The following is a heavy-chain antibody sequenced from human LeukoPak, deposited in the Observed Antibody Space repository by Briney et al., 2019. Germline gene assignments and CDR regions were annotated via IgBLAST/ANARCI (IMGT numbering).Heavy chain of an antibody. CDR1: TFTFSNAW. Sequence: PGGSLRLSCAASTFTFSNAWMSWVRQAPGKGLEWVGRIKSKTDGGTTDYAAPVKGRFTISRDDSKNTLYLQMNSLKTEDTAVYYCTTEGYCSGGSCYYYYGMDVWGQGTTVTVSS. CDR3: TTEGYCSGGSCYYYYGMDV. D-gene: IGHD2-15*01. J-gene: IGHJ6*02. V-gene: IGHV3-15*01. CDR2: IKSKTDGGTT.